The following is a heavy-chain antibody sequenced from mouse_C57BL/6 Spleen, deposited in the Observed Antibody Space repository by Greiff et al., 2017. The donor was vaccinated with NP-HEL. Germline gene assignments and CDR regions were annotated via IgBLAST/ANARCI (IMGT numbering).Heavy chain of an antibody. Sequence: EVHLVESGGGLVKPGGSLKLSCAASGFTFSDYGMHWVRQAPEKGLEWVAYISSGSSTIYYADTVKGRFTISRDNAKNTLFLQMTSLRSEDTAMYYCASDGYYAGAMDYWGQGTSVTVSS. CDR1: GFTFSDYG. J-gene: IGHJ4*01. V-gene: IGHV5-17*01. CDR3: ASDGYYAGAMDY. D-gene: IGHD2-3*01. CDR2: ISSGSSTI.